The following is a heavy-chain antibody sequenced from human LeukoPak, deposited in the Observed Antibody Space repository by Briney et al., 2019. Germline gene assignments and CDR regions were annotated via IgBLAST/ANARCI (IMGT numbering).Heavy chain of an antibody. CDR1: GGSISSSSYY. CDR2: IYHSGNT. CDR3: ARAEAATWFDP. V-gene: IGHV4-39*07. J-gene: IGHJ5*02. Sequence: PSETLSLTCTVSGGSISSSSYYWGWIRQAPGKGLEWIGNIYHSGNTYYNASLKSRVAISLDMSKNQFSLKVNSVTAADTAFYYCARAEAATWFDPWGQGILVTVSS. D-gene: IGHD2-15*01.